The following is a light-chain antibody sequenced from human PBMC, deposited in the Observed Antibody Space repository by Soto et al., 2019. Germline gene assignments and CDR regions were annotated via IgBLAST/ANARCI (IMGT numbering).Light chain of an antibody. J-gene: IGKJ2*01. Sequence: DIHLTQSPSSLSASVGDRVTLTCRASESVGALLAWYQQKPGKAPTLLIHGASTAASDVPIRFTGSGSGTEFTLTTSSLQPDDFGTYYCQQYSHYSTFGQGTRLEI. V-gene: IGKV1-5*01. CDR1: ESVGAL. CDR2: GAS. CDR3: QQYSHYST.